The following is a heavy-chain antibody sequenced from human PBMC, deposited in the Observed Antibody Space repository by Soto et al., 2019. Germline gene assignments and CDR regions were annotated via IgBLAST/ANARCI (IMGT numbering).Heavy chain of an antibody. CDR1: GGSLSPYY. J-gene: IGHJ5*02. CDR3: ARGGREESSIMFGP. CDR2: AYSLGRP. V-gene: IGHV4-59*01. D-gene: IGHD6-6*01. Sequence: SETLSLTXAVSGGSLSPYYCNWIRQPPGKKLEWIGYAYSLGRPNYNPSLKRRVTMSLDTSKNQFSLELTAVTAADTAVNYCARGGREESSIMFGPWGQGIRVTVSS.